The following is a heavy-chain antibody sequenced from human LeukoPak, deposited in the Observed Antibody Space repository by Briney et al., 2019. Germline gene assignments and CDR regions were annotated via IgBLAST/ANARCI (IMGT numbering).Heavy chain of an antibody. D-gene: IGHD3-10*01. J-gene: IGHJ4*02. Sequence: GESLKISCKGSGYSFTSYWISWVRQMPGKGLEWMGRIDPSASYTNYSPSFRGHVTISADKSTSTAYLQWSSPKASDTAIYYCVRQGGYYYGSGTYLWDYWGQGTLVTVSS. CDR1: GYSFTSYW. CDR2: IDPSASYT. CDR3: VRQGGYYYGSGTYLWDY. V-gene: IGHV5-10-1*01.